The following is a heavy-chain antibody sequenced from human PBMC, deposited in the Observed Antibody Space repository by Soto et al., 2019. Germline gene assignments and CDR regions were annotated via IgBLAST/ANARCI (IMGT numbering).Heavy chain of an antibody. CDR3: ARMGMLGSLTWFAL. V-gene: IGHV1-8*01. CDR2: MNPGSGDT. Sequence: WAQHAIGQGLEWMGGMNPGSGDTGYAQKFQGRVTMTRDISIATAYMELSSLRSDDTALFFCARMGMLGSLTWFALRGQRTLVTVSS. J-gene: IGHJ5*02. D-gene: IGHD3-10*02.